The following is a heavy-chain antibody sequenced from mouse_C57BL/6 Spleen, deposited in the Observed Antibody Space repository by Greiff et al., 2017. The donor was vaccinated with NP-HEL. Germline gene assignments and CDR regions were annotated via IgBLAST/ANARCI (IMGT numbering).Heavy chain of an antibody. CDR2: LSSGSSTI. CDR3: ARRRAQAPYAMDY. D-gene: IGHD3-2*02. J-gene: IGHJ4*01. V-gene: IGHV5-17*01. Sequence: DVKLVESGGGLVKPGGSLKLSCAASGFTFSDYGMHWVRQAPEKGLEWVAYLSSGSSTIYYADTVKGRFTISRDNAKNTLFLQMTSLRSEDTAMYYCARRRAQAPYAMDYWGQGTSVTVSS. CDR1: GFTFSDYG.